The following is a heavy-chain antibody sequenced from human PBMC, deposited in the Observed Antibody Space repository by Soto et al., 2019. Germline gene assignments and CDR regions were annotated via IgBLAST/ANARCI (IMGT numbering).Heavy chain of an antibody. D-gene: IGHD3-22*01. CDR1: GFSFNNFA. CDR3: AKHDSSVTSWFDF. CDR2: ISGSGGTT. Sequence: EVRLLQSRGGLEQPGGPLRLSCAASGFSFNNFAMSWVRLAPGRGLEWVSGISGSGGTTYYADSVKGRITISRDNSKNTLYLQINGLRAEDTALYYCAKHDSSVTSWFDFWGQGTLVTVSS. J-gene: IGHJ4*02. V-gene: IGHV3-23*01.